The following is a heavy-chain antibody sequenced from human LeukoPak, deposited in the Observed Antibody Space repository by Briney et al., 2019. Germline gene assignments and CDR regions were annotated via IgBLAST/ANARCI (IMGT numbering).Heavy chain of an antibody. CDR2: IYTSGST. V-gene: IGHV4-4*07. D-gene: IGHD1-1*01. J-gene: IGHJ5*02. CDR3: ARDSRTLSWFDP. Sequence: SETLSLTCTVSGGSISSYYWSWIRQPAGKGLEWIGRIYTSGSTNYNPSLKRRVTMSVDTSKNQFSLKLSSVTAADTAVYYCARDSRTLSWFDPWGQGTLVTVSS. CDR1: GGSISSYY.